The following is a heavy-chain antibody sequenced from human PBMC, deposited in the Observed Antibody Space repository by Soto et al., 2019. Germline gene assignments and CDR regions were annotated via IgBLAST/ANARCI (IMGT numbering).Heavy chain of an antibody. CDR3: AKEGRFLEWLLELTRFAY. CDR2: ISGSGGST. CDR1: GFTFSSYA. Sequence: GGSLRLSCVASGFTFSSYAMSWVRQAPGKGLEWVSAISGSGGSTYYADSVKGRFTISRDNSKNTLYLQMNSLRAEDTAVYYCAKEGRFLEWLLELTRFAYWGQGTLVTVS. V-gene: IGHV3-23*01. D-gene: IGHD3-3*01. J-gene: IGHJ4*02.